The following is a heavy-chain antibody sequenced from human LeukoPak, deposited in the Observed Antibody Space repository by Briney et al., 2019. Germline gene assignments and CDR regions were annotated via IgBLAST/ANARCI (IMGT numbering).Heavy chain of an antibody. J-gene: IGHJ3*01. V-gene: IGHV4-39*01. CDR3: AHFKGGSFDF. CDR2: IYYSGNT. CDR1: GGSISSSNYY. D-gene: IGHD1-26*01. Sequence: SETLSLTCTVSGGSISSSNYYWGWIRQPPGKGLEWIGSIYYSGNTYYNPSLKSRVPISVDTSKNQFSLKLTSVTAADTAVYYCAHFKGGSFDFWGQGTMVTVSS.